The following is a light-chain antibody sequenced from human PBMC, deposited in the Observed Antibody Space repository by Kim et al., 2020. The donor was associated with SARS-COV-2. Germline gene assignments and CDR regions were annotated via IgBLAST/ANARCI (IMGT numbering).Light chain of an antibody. CDR1: SGSIASSY. J-gene: IGLJ3*02. V-gene: IGLV6-57*01. CDR2: EDY. CDR3: QSYDGSNSWV. Sequence: NFMLTQSHSVSESPGKTVTISCTRSSGSIASSYVQWYQQRPGSSPTTVIFEDYQRPSGVPDRFSGSIDSSSNSASLTISGLKTEDEADYYCQSYDGSNSWVFGGGTQLTVL.